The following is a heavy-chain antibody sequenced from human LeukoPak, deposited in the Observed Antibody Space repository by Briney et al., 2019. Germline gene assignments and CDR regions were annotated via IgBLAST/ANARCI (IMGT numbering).Heavy chain of an antibody. Sequence: LSLTCTVSGGSISSYYWSWIRQAPGKGLEWVSYISSSGSTIYYADSVKGRFTISRDNAKNSLYLQMNSLRAEDTAVYYCAILWFGEPHDYWGQGTLVTVSS. J-gene: IGHJ4*02. CDR1: GGSISSYY. D-gene: IGHD3-10*01. CDR2: ISSSGSTI. CDR3: AILWFGEPHDY. V-gene: IGHV3-11*04.